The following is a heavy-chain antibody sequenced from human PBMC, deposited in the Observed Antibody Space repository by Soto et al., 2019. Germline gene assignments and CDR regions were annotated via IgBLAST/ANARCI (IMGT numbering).Heavy chain of an antibody. V-gene: IGHV4-34*01. CDR1: GGSFSGYY. CDR2: INHSGST. J-gene: IGHJ4*02. D-gene: IGHD6-19*01. Sequence: QVQLQQWGAGLLKPSETLSLTCAVYGGSFSGYYWSWIRQPPGKGLEWIGEINHSGSTNYNPSLKSRVTLSVDTSKNQFSLKLSSVTAADTAVYYCARGTVAGLFDYWGQGTLVTVSS. CDR3: ARGTVAGLFDY.